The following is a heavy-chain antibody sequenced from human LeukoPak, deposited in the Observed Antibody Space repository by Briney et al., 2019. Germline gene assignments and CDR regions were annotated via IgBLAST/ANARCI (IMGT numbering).Heavy chain of an antibody. V-gene: IGHV3-33*01. D-gene: IGHD2-2*01. CDR2: ICYDGSNK. Sequence: GGSLRLSCAASGFTFSSYGMHWVRQAPGKGLEWVAVICYDGSNKYYADSVKGRFTISRDNSKNTLYLQMNSLRAEDTAVYYCARALYCSSTSCYHVYYYYGMDVWGQGTTVTVSS. CDR1: GFTFSSYG. CDR3: ARALYCSSTSCYHVYYYYGMDV. J-gene: IGHJ6*02.